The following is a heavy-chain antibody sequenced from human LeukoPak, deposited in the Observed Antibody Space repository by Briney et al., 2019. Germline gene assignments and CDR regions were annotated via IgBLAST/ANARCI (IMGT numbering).Heavy chain of an antibody. CDR3: ARHTPRYFDAPVWYFEL. Sequence: SETLSLTCTVSGGSISSYYWSWIRLPPGKGLEWIGYIYYSGSTNYNPSLKSRVTISVDTSKNQFSLKLSSVTAADTAVYYCARHTPRYFDAPVWYFELWGRGTLVTVSS. J-gene: IGHJ2*01. D-gene: IGHD3-9*01. V-gene: IGHV4-59*08. CDR2: IYYSGST. CDR1: GGSISSYY.